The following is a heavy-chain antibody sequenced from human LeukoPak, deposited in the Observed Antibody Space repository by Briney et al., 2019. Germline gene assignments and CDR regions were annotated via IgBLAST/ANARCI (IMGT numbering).Heavy chain of an antibody. Sequence: ASVKVSCKASGYTFNSYGISWVRQAPGQGLEWMGWISAYNGHTNYAQKFQGRVTMTTDTSTSTAYMDLRSLRSDDTAVYYCARERGRGYDEWGQGTLVTVSS. V-gene: IGHV1-18*01. CDR1: GYTFNSYG. CDR2: ISAYNGHT. D-gene: IGHD5-12*01. J-gene: IGHJ4*02. CDR3: ARERGRGYDE.